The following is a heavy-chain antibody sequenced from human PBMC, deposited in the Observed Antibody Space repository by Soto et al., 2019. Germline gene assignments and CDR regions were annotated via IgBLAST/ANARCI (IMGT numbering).Heavy chain of an antibody. D-gene: IGHD5-12*01. CDR3: ARQTRGGSDIVAPEWPYYFDY. CDR1: GYSFTSYW. CDR2: IYPGDSDT. Sequence: PGESLKISCKGSGYSFTSYWIGWVRQMPGKGLEWMGIIYPGDSDTRYSPSFQGQVTISADKSISTAYLQWSSLKASDTAMYYCARQTRGGSDIVAPEWPYYFDYWGQGTLVTVSS. J-gene: IGHJ4*02. V-gene: IGHV5-51*01.